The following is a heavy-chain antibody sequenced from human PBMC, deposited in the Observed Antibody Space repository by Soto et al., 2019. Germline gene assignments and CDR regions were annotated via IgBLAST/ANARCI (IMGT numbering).Heavy chain of an antibody. CDR3: ARLRIATNNYKWFDP. D-gene: IGHD2-21*01. Sequence: SETLSLTCSVSGAALNSGNYYFIWIRQFPGKGLEWIGHIYVTGAVDYNPSLRDRITISQDTSERQFSLNLRLVTAADTAVYYCARLRIATNNYKWFDPWGQGTLVTVSS. CDR1: GAALNSGNYY. J-gene: IGHJ5*02. CDR2: IYVTGAV. V-gene: IGHV4-31*03.